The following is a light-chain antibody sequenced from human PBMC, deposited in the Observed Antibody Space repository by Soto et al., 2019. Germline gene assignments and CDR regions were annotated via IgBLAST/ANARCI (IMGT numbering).Light chain of an antibody. CDR3: GTWDSSLSAGV. V-gene: IGLV1-51*02. CDR2: ENN. CDR1: SSNIGNNY. Sequence: QSVLTQPPSVSAAPGQKVTIFCSGSSSNIGNNYVSWYQQLPGTAPKLLIYENNKRPSGIPDRFSGSKSGTSATLGITGLQTGDEVDYYCGTWDSSLSAGVFGGGTKLTVL. J-gene: IGLJ3*02.